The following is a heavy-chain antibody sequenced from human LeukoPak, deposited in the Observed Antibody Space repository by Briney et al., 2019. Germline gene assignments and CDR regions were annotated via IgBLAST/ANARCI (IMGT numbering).Heavy chain of an antibody. CDR1: GGSFSGYY. D-gene: IGHD2-2*01. V-gene: IGHV4-34*01. Sequence: SETLSLTCAVYGGSFSGYYWSWIRQPPGKGLEWIGEINHSGSTNYNPSLKSRVTISVDTSKNQFSLKLSSVTAADTAVYYCARDPEGIVVVVPAAIGRFDYWGQGTLVTVSS. CDR3: ARDPEGIVVVVPAAIGRFDY. J-gene: IGHJ4*02. CDR2: INHSGST.